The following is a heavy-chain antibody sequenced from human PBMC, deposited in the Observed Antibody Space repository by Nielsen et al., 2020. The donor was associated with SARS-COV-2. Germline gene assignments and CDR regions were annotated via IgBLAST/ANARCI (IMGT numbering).Heavy chain of an antibody. CDR1: GFTFSDYY. V-gene: IGHV3-11*05. Sequence: GGSLRLSCAASGFTFSDYYMSWIRQAPGKGLEWVSYISSSSSYTNYADSVKGRFTISRDNAKNSLYLQMNSLRAEDTAVYYCARDGGATGYYYYGMDVWGQGTTVTVSS. J-gene: IGHJ6*02. D-gene: IGHD1-26*01. CDR2: ISSSSSYT. CDR3: ARDGGATGYYYYGMDV.